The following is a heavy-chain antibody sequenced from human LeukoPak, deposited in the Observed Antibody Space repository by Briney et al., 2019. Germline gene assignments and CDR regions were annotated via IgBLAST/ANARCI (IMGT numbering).Heavy chain of an antibody. Sequence: ASVKVSCKASGGTFSSYTISWVRQAPGQGLEWMGRIIPILGIANYAQKFQGRGTITADKSTSTAYMELSSLRSEDTAVYYCARQATSIVGATTNWFDPWGQGTLVTVSS. V-gene: IGHV1-69*02. CDR2: IIPILGIA. CDR1: GGTFSSYT. D-gene: IGHD1-26*01. J-gene: IGHJ5*02. CDR3: ARQATSIVGATTNWFDP.